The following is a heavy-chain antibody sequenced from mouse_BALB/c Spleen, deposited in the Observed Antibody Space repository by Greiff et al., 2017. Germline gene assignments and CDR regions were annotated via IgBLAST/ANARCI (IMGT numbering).Heavy chain of an antibody. V-gene: IGHV5-9-4*01. CDR2: ISSGGSYT. CDR1: GFTFSSYA. J-gene: IGHJ3*01. CDR3: AKTYGNYFPFAY. Sequence: EVQGVESGGGLVKPGGSLKLSCAASGFTFSSYAMSWVRQSPEKRLEWVAEISSGGSYTYYPDTVTGRFTISRDNAKNTLYLEMSSLRSEDTAMYYCAKTYGNYFPFAYWGQGTLVTVSA. D-gene: IGHD2-1*01.